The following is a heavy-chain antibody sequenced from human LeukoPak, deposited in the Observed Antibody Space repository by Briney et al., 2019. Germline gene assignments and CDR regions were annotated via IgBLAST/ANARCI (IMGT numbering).Heavy chain of an antibody. J-gene: IGHJ4*01. Sequence: GGSVRLSCAASGFTFSSYSMNWARQAPGKGLEWVSSISSSSSYIYYADSVKGRFTISRDNAKNSLYLQMNSLRAEDTAVYYCARDAAAGLFDYWGHGSLATVSS. D-gene: IGHD6-13*01. CDR1: GFTFSSYS. V-gene: IGHV3-21*01. CDR2: ISSSSSYI. CDR3: ARDAAAGLFDY.